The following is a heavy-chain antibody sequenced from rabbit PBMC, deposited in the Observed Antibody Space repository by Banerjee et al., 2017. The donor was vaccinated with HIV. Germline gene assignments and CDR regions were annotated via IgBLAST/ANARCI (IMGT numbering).Heavy chain of an antibody. CDR3: ARDLAGVIGWNFNL. CDR1: GFDFSSSYY. J-gene: IGHJ4*01. V-gene: IGHV1S40*01. Sequence: LEESGGDLVKPGASLTLTCTASGFDFSSSYYMCWVRQAPGKGLEWIGCIYADSGGSTYYASWARGRFTISKTSSTTVTLQMTSLTAADTATYFCARDLAGVIGWNFNLWGPGTLVTVS. D-gene: IGHD4-1*01. CDR2: IYADSGGST.